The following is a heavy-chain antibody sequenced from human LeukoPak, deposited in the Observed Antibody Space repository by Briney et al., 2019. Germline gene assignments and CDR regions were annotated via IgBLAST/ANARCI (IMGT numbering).Heavy chain of an antibody. CDR1: GYSISSGYY. J-gene: IGHJ4*02. D-gene: IGHD3-10*01. Sequence: PSETLFLTCTVSGYSISSGYYWGWIRQPPGKGLEWIGSIYHSGSTYYNPSLKSRVTISVDTSKNQFSLKLTSVTAADTAVYYCARRKGFGEGYFDSWGQGTLVTVSS. V-gene: IGHV4-38-2*02. CDR3: ARRKGFGEGYFDS. CDR2: IYHSGST.